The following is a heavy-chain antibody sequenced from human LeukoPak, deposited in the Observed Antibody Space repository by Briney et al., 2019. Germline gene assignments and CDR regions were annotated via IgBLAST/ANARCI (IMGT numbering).Heavy chain of an antibody. V-gene: IGHV4-59*01. D-gene: IGHD6-13*01. Sequence: SETLSLTCTVSGGSISSYHWSGIRQPPGKGLEWIGHIYYFGSTNYNPSLKNRVTVSVDTSKSQFSLKLTSVTAADTAVYYCARAGSGWSYDYWDQGTLVTVSS. CDR3: ARAGSGWSYDY. CDR1: GGSISSYH. CDR2: IYYFGST. J-gene: IGHJ4*02.